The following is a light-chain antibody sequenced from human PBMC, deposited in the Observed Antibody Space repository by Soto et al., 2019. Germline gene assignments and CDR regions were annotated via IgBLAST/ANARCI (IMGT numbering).Light chain of an antibody. V-gene: IGKV3-20*01. CDR2: HTS. J-gene: IGKJ2*01. Sequence: EIVLTQTPGTLSLSPRDRATLSCTASQSVDSSYLAWYHQKPGQAPMLLIYHTSNRATGIPDRLSGSGSGTDFTITISRPEPEDFAVYYCQQYGSSPPSYTFGQGTKVDIK. CDR1: QSVDSSY. CDR3: QQYGSSPPSYT.